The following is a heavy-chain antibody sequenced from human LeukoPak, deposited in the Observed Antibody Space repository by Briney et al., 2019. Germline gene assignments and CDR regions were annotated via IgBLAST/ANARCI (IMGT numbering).Heavy chain of an antibody. CDR2: ISYSGNT. J-gene: IGHJ3*01. D-gene: IGHD2-8*02. CDR3: ARHCCTGPSKRVFDF. CDR1: GCSIISSDYH. Sequence: PSETLSLTCTVSGCSIISSDYHWVWLRQPPGKGLEWIGTISYSGNTDYNPSLRSRVAVSVDTSNNQFSLRLSSVTAADTAVYHCARHCCTGPSKRVFDFWGQGTMVTVSS. V-gene: IGHV4-39*01.